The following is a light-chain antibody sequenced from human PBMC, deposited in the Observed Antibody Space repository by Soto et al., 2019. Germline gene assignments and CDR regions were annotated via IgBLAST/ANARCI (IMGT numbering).Light chain of an antibody. CDR2: DNR. J-gene: IGLJ2*01. Sequence: QPVLTQPPSVSGAPGQRVTISCTGSSSNIGAGYDVHWYRQLPGTAPKVLIYDNRNRPSGVPDRFSGSKSGTSASLAITGLRAEEEADYYCHPYDVSRSGPVFGGGTNLTVL. CDR3: HPYDVSRSGPV. CDR1: SSNIGAGYD. V-gene: IGLV1-40*01.